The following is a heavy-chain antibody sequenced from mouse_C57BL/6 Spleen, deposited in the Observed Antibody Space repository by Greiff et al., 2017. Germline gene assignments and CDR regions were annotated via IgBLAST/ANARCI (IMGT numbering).Heavy chain of an antibody. D-gene: IGHD2-1*01. Sequence: VQLHQSGAELARPGASVKMSCKASGYTFTSYTMHWVKQRPGQGLEWIGYINPSSGYTKYNQKFKDKATLTADKSSSTAYMQLSSLTSEDSAVYYCAREGVYGNYNWYFDVWGTGTTVTVSS. V-gene: IGHV1-4*01. CDR3: AREGVYGNYNWYFDV. J-gene: IGHJ1*03. CDR2: INPSSGYT. CDR1: GYTFTSYT.